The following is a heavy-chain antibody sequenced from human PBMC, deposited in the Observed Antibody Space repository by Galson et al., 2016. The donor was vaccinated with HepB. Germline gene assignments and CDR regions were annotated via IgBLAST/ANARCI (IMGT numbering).Heavy chain of an antibody. CDR2: IQSDGSST. CDR1: FPFSNAW. CDR3: ARDWHLDL. Sequence: FPFSNAWMHWVRQAPGKGLVWVSRIQSDGSSTTYADSVKGRFTISRDNAQNTLYLQMSSLRAEDTAVYYCARDWHLDLWGRGTLVTVSS. V-gene: IGHV3-74*01. J-gene: IGHJ2*01.